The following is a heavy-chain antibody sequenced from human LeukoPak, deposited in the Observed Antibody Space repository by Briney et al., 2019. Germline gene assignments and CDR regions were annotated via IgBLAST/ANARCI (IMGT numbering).Heavy chain of an antibody. V-gene: IGHV3-23*01. D-gene: IGHD2-2*01. CDR1: GFTFSSYA. CDR2: ISGSGGST. J-gene: IGHJ3*02. CDR3: AKDLRCSTTSCYRSFDI. Sequence: QPGGSLRLSCAASGFTFSSYAMSWVRQAPGKGLEWVSGISGSGGSTDYADSVKGRFTISRDNSKNTLSLQVNSLRVDDTAVYYCAKDLRCSTTSCYRSFDIWGQGTMVTVSS.